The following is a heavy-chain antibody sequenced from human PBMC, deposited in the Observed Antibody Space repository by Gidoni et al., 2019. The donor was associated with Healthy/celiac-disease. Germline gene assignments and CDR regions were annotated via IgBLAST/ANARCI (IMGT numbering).Heavy chain of an antibody. V-gene: IGHV3-49*04. CDR1: GFTFGDYA. J-gene: IGHJ3*02. CDR3: TRDRATNIKGDI. Sequence: EVQLVESGGGLVQPGRSLRLSCTASGFTFGDYAMRWVRQAPGKGREWVGFIRSKAYGGTTEYAASVKGRFTISRDDSKSIAYLQMNSLKTEDTAVYYCTRDRATNIKGDIWGQGTMVTVSS. CDR2: IRSKAYGGTT.